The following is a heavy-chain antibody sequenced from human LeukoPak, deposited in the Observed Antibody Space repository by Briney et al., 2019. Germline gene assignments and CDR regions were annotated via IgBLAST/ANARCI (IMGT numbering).Heavy chain of an antibody. CDR2: IYYSGST. V-gene: IGHV4-59*11. CDR3: ARVYSSSSVRYYYYYYMDV. D-gene: IGHD6-6*01. J-gene: IGHJ6*03. CDR1: GGSISSHY. Sequence: PSQTLSLTCTVSGGSISSHYWSWIRQPPGKGLEWIGYIYYSGSTNYNPSLKSRVTISVDTSKNQFSLKLSSVTAADTAVYYCARVYSSSSVRYYYYYYMDVWGKGTTVTVSS.